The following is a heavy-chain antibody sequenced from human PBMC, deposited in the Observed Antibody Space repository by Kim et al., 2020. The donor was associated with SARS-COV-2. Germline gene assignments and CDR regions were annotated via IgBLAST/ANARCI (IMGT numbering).Heavy chain of an antibody. D-gene: IGHD3-16*02. Sequence: SETLSLTCTVSGGSISSYYWSWIRQPPGKGLEWIGYIYYSGSTNYNPSLKSRVTISVDTSKNQFSLKLSSVTAADTAVYYCAGHGVRVDYVWGSYRPPHFDYWGQGTLVTVSS. J-gene: IGHJ4*02. CDR2: IYYSGST. V-gene: IGHV4-59*08. CDR1: GGSISSYY. CDR3: AGHGVRVDYVWGSYRPPHFDY.